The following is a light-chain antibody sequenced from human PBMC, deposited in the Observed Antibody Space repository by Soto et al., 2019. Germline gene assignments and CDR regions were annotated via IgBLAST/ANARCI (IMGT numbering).Light chain of an antibody. CDR1: QSVSSN. V-gene: IGKV3-15*01. Sequence: EIVMTQSPATLSVSPGERATLSCRASQSVSSNLAWYQQKPGQAPRLLIYGASTRATGIPARFSGSGPGTEFTLTISSLQSEDFAVYYCQQYNNWPRTFGQGSKGDIK. J-gene: IGKJ1*01. CDR2: GAS. CDR3: QQYNNWPRT.